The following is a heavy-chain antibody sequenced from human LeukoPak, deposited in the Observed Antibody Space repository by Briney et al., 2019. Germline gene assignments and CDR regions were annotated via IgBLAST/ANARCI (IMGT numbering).Heavy chain of an antibody. Sequence: PAGRSLRLSCAASGFTFSSYAMHWVRQAPGRGLEWVAVISYDGSNKYYADSVKGRFTISRVNSKNTLYLQMNSLRAEDTAVYYCARGGYYGSGSYEGYFDYWGQGTLVTVSS. CDR2: ISYDGSNK. CDR1: GFTFSSYA. D-gene: IGHD3-10*01. J-gene: IGHJ4*02. V-gene: IGHV3-30-3*01. CDR3: ARGGYYGSGSYEGYFDY.